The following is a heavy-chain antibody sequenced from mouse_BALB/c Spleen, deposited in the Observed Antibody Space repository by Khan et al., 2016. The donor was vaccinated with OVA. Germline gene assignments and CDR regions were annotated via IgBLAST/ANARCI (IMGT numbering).Heavy chain of an antibody. J-gene: IGHJ1*01. V-gene: IGHV9-1*02. CDR2: INTYTGEP. D-gene: IGHD6-2*01. CDR3: ARISSYWDSDG. CDR1: GYTFTNYG. Sequence: QIQLVQSGPELKKPGETVKISCKASGYTFTNYGMNWVKQAPGKGLKWMGWINTYTGEPTYADDFKGRFVFSLETSASTAYLQISNLKNEDMTTXFWARISSYWDSDGWGAGTTVNVSS.